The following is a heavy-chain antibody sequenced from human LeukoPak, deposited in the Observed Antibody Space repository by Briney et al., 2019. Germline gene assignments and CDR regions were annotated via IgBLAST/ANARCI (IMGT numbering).Heavy chain of an antibody. J-gene: IGHJ4*02. V-gene: IGHV4-61*09. CDR1: GDSISSGSYY. D-gene: IGHD3/OR15-3a*01. CDR3: VRYYFWNGYSFDF. Sequence: SETLSLTCTVSGDSISSGSYYWSWIRQTAGKELEWIGHIYQSGSANYNSSLKSRVTISIDTSNNHFSLRVNSMTAADTAVYYCVRYYFWNGYSFDFWGQGTLVTVSS. CDR2: IYQSGSA.